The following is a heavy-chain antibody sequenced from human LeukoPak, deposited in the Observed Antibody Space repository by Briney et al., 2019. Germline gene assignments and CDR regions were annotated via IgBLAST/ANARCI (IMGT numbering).Heavy chain of an antibody. Sequence: GASVKVSCKASGYTFTSYGISWVRQAPGQGLEWMGWISAYNGNTNYAQKLQGRVTMTTDTSTSTAYMELRSLRSDDTAVYYCARVRNSWYGDGAFDIWGQGTMVTVSS. CDR1: GYTFTSYG. CDR2: ISAYNGNT. CDR3: ARVRNSWYGDGAFDI. V-gene: IGHV1-18*01. D-gene: IGHD6-13*01. J-gene: IGHJ3*02.